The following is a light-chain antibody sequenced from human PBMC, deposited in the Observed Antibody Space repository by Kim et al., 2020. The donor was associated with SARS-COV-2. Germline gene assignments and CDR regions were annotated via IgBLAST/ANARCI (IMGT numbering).Light chain of an antibody. V-gene: IGKV1-16*02. J-gene: IGKJ5*01. Sequence: ASVGDRVTITCRASQDISIYLAWFQQKPGTPPKSLIFGASILQDGVPSKFSGSGSETYFTLTISSLQPEDVATYYCQQYVSYPITFGQGTRLEIK. CDR1: QDISIY. CDR2: GAS. CDR3: QQYVSYPIT.